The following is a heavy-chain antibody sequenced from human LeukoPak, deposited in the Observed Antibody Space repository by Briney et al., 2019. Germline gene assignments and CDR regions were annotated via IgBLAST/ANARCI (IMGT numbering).Heavy chain of an antibody. CDR1: GGSFSGYY. CDR3: ARGRDYRRAFDI. CDR2: INHSGST. Sequence: PSETLSLTCAVYGGSFSGYYWSWIRQPPGKGLEWIGEINHSGSTSYNPSLKSRVTISVDTSKNQFSLKLSSVTAADTAVYYCARGRDYRRAFDIWGQGTMVTVSS. J-gene: IGHJ3*02. V-gene: IGHV4-34*01. D-gene: IGHD4-11*01.